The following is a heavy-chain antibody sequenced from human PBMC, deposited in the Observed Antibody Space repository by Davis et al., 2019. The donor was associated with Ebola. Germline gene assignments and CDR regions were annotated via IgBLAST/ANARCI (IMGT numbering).Heavy chain of an antibody. Sequence: PGGSLRLSCAASGFTFSTYSMNWVRQAPGKGLEWVSAISGDSNYIYYADSVKGRFTISRDNAKNSLYLQMNSLRAEDTAVYYCANGKYPWNWGQGTLLTVSS. CDR1: GFTFSTYS. CDR2: ISGDSNYI. CDR3: ANGKYPWN. V-gene: IGHV3-21*04. J-gene: IGHJ4*02. D-gene: IGHD2-2*01.